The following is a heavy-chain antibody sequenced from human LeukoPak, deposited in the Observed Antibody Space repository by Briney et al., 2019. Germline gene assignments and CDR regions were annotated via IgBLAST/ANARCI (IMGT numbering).Heavy chain of an antibody. Sequence: GGSLRLSCAASGFTFNSYAMIWVRQAPGKGLEWVSYISSSGSTIYYADSVKGRFTISRDNAKNSLYLQMNSLGAEDTAVYYCAELGITMIGGVWGKGTTVTISS. CDR3: AELGITMIGGV. V-gene: IGHV3-48*03. CDR2: ISSSGSTI. D-gene: IGHD3-10*02. J-gene: IGHJ6*04. CDR1: GFTFNSYA.